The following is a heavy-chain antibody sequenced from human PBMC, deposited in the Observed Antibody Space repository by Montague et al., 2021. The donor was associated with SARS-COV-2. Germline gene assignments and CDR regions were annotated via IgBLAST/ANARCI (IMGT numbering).Heavy chain of an antibody. CDR1: SSLISCYS. V-gene: IGHV4-59*01. J-gene: IGHJ6*02. CDR3: VREKLIRGLRHGMDV. D-gene: IGHD3-10*01. Sequence: SETLSLTCHLSSSLISCYSGAWRRQPPVKCRERTAYFDDSGRSDHNPSLESRVTISVDMSQSQVSLKLTAVTAADTAVYYCVREKLIRGLRHGMDVWGQGTTVIVSS. CDR2: FDDSGRS.